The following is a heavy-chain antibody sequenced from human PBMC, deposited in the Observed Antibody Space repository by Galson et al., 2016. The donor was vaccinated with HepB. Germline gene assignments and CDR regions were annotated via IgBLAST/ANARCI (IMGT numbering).Heavy chain of an antibody. Sequence: SETLSLTCTVSGGSVSSGSYYWSWIRQPPGKGLEWIGYIYYSGIANHNPSLKSRVTILVDTSKNQFSLKLRSVTAADTAVYYWARVVAAATLYWFDPWGQGSLVTVSS. J-gene: IGHJ5*02. CDR1: GGSVSSGSYY. CDR3: ARVVAAATLYWFDP. CDR2: IYYSGIA. V-gene: IGHV4-61*01. D-gene: IGHD2-15*01.